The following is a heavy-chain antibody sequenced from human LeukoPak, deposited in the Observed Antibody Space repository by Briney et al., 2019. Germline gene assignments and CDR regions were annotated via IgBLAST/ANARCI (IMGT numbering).Heavy chain of an antibody. CDR2: INHSGST. V-gene: IGHV4-34*01. CDR1: GGSFSGYY. D-gene: IGHD2-2*01. CDR3: ARGYQLLPMDY. J-gene: IGHJ4*02. Sequence: SETLSLTCAVYGGSFSGYYWSWIRQPPGKGLEWIGEINHSGSTNYNPSLKSRVTISVDTSKNQFSLKLSSVTAADTAVCYCARGYQLLPMDYWGQGTLVTVSS.